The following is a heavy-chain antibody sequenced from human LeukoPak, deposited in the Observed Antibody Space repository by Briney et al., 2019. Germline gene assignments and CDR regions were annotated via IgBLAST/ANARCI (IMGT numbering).Heavy chain of an antibody. CDR1: GFTFSSYW. J-gene: IGHJ4*02. CDR3: ARLYSGSYLDY. Sequence: GGSLRLSCAASGFTFSSYWMSWVRQAPGKGQEWVANIKQDGSEKCYVDSVKGRFTISRDNAKNSLYLQMNSLRAEDTAVYYCARLYSGSYLDYWGQGTLVTVSS. CDR2: IKQDGSEK. D-gene: IGHD1-26*01. V-gene: IGHV3-7*01.